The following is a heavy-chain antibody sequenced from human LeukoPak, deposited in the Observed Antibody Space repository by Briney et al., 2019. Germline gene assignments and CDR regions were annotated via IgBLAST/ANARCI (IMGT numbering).Heavy chain of an antibody. CDR3: ARSLGTTFGVDC. CDR1: GGTFSSYA. CDR2: IIPIFGIA. D-gene: IGHD1-1*01. J-gene: IGHJ4*02. Sequence: SVKVSCKASGGTFSSYAISWVRQAPGQGLEWMGRIIPIFGIANYAQKFQGRVTITADKSTSTAYMELSSLRSEDTAVYYCARSLGTTFGVDCWGQGTLVTVSS. V-gene: IGHV1-69*04.